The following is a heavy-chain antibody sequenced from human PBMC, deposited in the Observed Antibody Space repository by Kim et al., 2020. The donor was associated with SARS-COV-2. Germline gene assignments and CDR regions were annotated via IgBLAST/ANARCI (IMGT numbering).Heavy chain of an antibody. Sequence: AAPMKGTFTISRDDSKNTLYLQMSSLKTEDAAVYYCTTKRGFGELAFDYWGQGTLVTVSS. D-gene: IGHD3-10*01. J-gene: IGHJ4*02. CDR3: TTKRGFGELAFDY. V-gene: IGHV3-15*01.